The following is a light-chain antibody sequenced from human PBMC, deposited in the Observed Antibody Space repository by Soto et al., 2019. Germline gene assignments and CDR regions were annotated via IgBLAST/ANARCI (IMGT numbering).Light chain of an antibody. CDR1: QSSSSY. CDR3: QQSYSGFP. J-gene: IGKJ3*01. CDR2: AAS. V-gene: IGKV1-39*01. Sequence: DIQMTQSPSSLSASVGDRVTITCRASQSSSSYLNWYQQKPGKAPKLLIYAASSLQSGVPSRFSGSGSGPDFTLTISSLQPDDFATYYCQQSYSGFPFAPGTKVDIK.